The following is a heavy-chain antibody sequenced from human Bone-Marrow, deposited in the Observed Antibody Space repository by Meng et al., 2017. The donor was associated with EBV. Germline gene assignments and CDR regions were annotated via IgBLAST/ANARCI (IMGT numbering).Heavy chain of an antibody. CDR1: GYTFTSYA. J-gene: IGHJ4*02. V-gene: IGHV1-3*01. Sequence: QLVQSGAEVKKPGASVKVSCKPSGYTFTSYAMHWVRQAPGQRLEWMGWINPGNGNTKYSQKFQGRVTITRDTSASTAYMELSSLRSEDTAVHYCARLDYFDYWGQGTLVTVSS. CDR3: ARLDYFDY. CDR2: INPGNGNT.